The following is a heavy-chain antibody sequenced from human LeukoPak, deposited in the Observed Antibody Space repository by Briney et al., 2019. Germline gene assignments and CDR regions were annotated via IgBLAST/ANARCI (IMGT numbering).Heavy chain of an antibody. V-gene: IGHV3-23*01. J-gene: IGHJ4*02. CDR2: VSTNGGST. CDR1: GFTFDSYA. D-gene: IGHD3-22*01. CDR3: AKDYSSGYYYFDY. Sequence: PGGSLRLSCAASGFTFDSYAMSWVRQAPGKGLEWVSVVSTNGGSTYYADSVKGRFTISRDNSKNTLSPQMSSLRAEDTAVYYCAKDYSSGYYYFDYWGQGTLVTVSS.